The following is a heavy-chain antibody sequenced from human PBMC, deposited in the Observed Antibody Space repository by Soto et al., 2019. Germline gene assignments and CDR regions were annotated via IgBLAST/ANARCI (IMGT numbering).Heavy chain of an antibody. CDR3: ASHYDMWSGYLSPVDY. Sequence: QVQLVESGGDLVTPGGSLRLSCAASGYTFSDYYMSWIRQAPGKGLVWISYIDTSGTKIYYADSVKGRFTITRDNAKNSLYLEMNRLRDEDTAVYYCASHYDMWSGYLSPVDYWGQGTLVTVS. CDR2: IDTSGTKI. J-gene: IGHJ4*02. D-gene: IGHD3-3*01. CDR1: GYTFSDYY. V-gene: IGHV3-11*01.